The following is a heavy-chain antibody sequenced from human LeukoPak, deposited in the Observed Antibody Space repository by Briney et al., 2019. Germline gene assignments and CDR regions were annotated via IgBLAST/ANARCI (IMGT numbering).Heavy chain of an antibody. CDR2: ISGNGGST. D-gene: IGHD2-2*01. V-gene: IGHV3-23*01. J-gene: IGHJ6*03. CDR3: AKDLRVIVVPYYMDV. Sequence: GGSLRLSCAASGFTFNSYAMTWVRQAPGKGLEWVSSISGNGGSTYYTDSVKGRFTISRDNSKNTLYLQMNSLRADDTAAYYCAKDLRVIVVPYYMDVWGKGTTVTVSS. CDR1: GFTFNSYA.